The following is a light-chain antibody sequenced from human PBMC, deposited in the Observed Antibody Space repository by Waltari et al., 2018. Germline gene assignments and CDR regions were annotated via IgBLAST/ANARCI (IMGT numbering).Light chain of an antibody. CDR1: TGAVTSGQY. Sequence: QAVVTQEPSLTVSPGGTVTLTCGSSTGAVTSGQYPYWFQQKPGQVPQTLIFDTSNKHSWTPARFSGSLLGGKAALTLSGAQPEDEAEYYCLLWYSGARWVFGGGTKLSVL. V-gene: IGLV7-46*01. J-gene: IGLJ3*02. CDR2: DTS. CDR3: LLWYSGARWV.